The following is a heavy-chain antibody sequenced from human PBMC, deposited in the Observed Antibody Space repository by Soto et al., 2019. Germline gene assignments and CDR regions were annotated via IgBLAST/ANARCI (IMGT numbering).Heavy chain of an antibody. CDR3: AKGAQSSSYSSSDY. D-gene: IGHD6-6*01. J-gene: IGHJ4*02. CDR2: ISDSGGST. V-gene: IGHV3-23*01. CDR1: GFTFSSYA. Sequence: ESGGGLAQPGGSLRLSCAASGFTFSSYAMNWVRQAPGMGLEWVSSISDSGGSTYYADSVKGRFTISRDNSKNTLYLQMNSLRAEDTALYYCAKGAQSSSYSSSDYWGQGTLLTVSS.